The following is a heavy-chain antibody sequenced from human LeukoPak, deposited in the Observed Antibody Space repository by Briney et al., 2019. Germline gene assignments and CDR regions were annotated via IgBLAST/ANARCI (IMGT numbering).Heavy chain of an antibody. CDR2: IYTSGST. CDR1: GGSISSYY. Sequence: PSETLSLTCTVSGGSISSYYWSWIRQSAGKGLEWMGRIYTSGSTNYNPSLKSRVTMSVDTSKNQFSLKLNSVTAADTAVYYCARGGYYGSGNDFRFDPWGQGTLVTVSS. J-gene: IGHJ5*02. V-gene: IGHV4-4*07. CDR3: ARGGYYGSGNDFRFDP. D-gene: IGHD3-10*01.